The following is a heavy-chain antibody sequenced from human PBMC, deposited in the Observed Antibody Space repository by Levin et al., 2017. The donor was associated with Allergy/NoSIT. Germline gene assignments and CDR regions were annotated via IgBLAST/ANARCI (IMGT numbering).Heavy chain of an antibody. D-gene: IGHD6-19*01. CDR1: GYTFTGYY. V-gene: IGHV1-2*02. Sequence: VASVKVSCKASGYTFTGYYMHWVRQAPGQGLEWMGWINPNSGGTNYAQKFQGRVTMTRDTSISTAYMELSRLRSDDTAVYYCARFSSGWYANWFDPWGQGTLVTVSS. CDR2: INPNSGGT. J-gene: IGHJ5*02. CDR3: ARFSSGWYANWFDP.